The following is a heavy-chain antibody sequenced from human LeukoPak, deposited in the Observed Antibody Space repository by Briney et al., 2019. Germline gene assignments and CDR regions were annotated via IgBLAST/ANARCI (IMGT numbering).Heavy chain of an antibody. Sequence: PSETLSLTCAVYGGSFSRYSWSWVRQHPGKGLEWIGYIYYSGSTYYNPSLKSRVTISVDTSKNQFSLKLSSVTAADTAVYYCAREDSTTSWPYYYYGMDVWGQGTTVTVSS. CDR1: GGSFSRYS. CDR3: AREDSTTSWPYYYYGMDV. V-gene: IGHV4-59*06. CDR2: IYYSGST. D-gene: IGHD2/OR15-2a*01. J-gene: IGHJ6*02.